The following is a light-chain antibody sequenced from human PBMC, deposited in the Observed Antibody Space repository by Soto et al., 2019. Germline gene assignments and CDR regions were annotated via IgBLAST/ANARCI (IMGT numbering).Light chain of an antibody. CDR2: KNN. Sequence: QSVLTQPPSVSGAPGQTITMSCTGSGSNVGASYDVHWYQVLPGAGPRLLVYKNNNRPSGVPDRFSGSKSGTSASPAIAGVRAEDEAAYYCQSYDSILCGPLFGGGTQLTVL. V-gene: IGLV1-40*01. CDR3: QSYDSILCGPL. CDR1: GSNVGASYD. J-gene: IGLJ3*02.